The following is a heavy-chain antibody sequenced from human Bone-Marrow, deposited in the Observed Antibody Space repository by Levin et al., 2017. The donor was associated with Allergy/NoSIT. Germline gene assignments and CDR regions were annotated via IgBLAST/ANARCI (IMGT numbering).Heavy chain of an antibody. CDR3: ARVPYSNSFDY. J-gene: IGHJ4*02. CDR2: IFHSGTT. Sequence: ASETLSLTCAVSGGSVRSGSYYWTWIRQSPGKRLEWIGQIFHSGTTDYNPSLKSRVTMSVDTSKNQFSLKLTSVTAADTALYYCARVPYSNSFDYWGQGALVTVSS. D-gene: IGHD4-11*01. CDR1: GGSVRSGSYY. V-gene: IGHV4-61*01.